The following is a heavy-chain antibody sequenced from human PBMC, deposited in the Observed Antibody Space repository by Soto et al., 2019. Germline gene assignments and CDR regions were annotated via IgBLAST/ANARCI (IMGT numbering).Heavy chain of an antibody. CDR2: FFHTGTA. J-gene: IGHJ2*01. CDR1: GDAITRHY. D-gene: IGHD4-17*01. V-gene: IGHV4-59*11. Sequence: SSETLSLTCSVSGDAITRHYWSWIRQSPGKGMEWLGYFFHTGTALYNPSLRSRVSMSVDTSKNQFSLRLTSVIPADTAVYFCARNYGGNSQFFDLWGRGTLVTVSS. CDR3: ARNYGGNSQFFDL.